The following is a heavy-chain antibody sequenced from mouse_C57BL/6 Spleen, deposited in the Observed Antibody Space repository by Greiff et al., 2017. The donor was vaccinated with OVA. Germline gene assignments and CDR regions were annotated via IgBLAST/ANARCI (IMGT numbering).Heavy chain of an antibody. Sequence: VQLQQPGADLVRPGSSVKLSCTASGYTFTSYWMHWVKQRPIQGLEWIGNIDPSDSDTHYNQKFKDQTTLTVDKSTSTADMQLSSLTSEDSAVYYCASWTFFDYWGQGTTLTVSS. V-gene: IGHV1-52*01. CDR1: GYTFTSYW. CDR3: ASWTFFDY. CDR2: IDPSDSDT. J-gene: IGHJ2*01.